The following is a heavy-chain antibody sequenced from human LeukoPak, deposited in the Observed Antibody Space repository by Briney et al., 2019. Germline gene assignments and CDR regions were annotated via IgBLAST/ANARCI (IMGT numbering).Heavy chain of an antibody. CDR2: LTRTSSAT. J-gene: IGHJ5*01. V-gene: IGHV3-48*01. D-gene: IGHD5-18*01. CDR3: ATGGSEYRSDWFDS. CDR1: GFIFRNYA. Sequence: PGGSLRLSCVASGFIFRNYAMSWVRQAPGRGLEWLSYLTRTSSATWYADSVKGRFTIFRDNAKSSLYLQMNSLRVEDTAVYYCATGGSEYRSDWFDSWGQGTLVNVAS.